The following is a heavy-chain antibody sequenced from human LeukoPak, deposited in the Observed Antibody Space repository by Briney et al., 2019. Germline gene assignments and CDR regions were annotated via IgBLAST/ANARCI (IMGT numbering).Heavy chain of an antibody. CDR1: GYTFTSYY. Sequence: ASVKVSCKASGYTFTSYYMHWVRQAPGQGLEWMGIINPSGGSTSYAQKFQGRVTMTRDTSTSTVYMELSSLRSEDTAVYYCARDYDQEKAKILLDYWGQGTLVTVSS. V-gene: IGHV1-46*01. J-gene: IGHJ4*02. D-gene: IGHD5-24*01. CDR2: INPSGGST. CDR3: ARDYDQEKAKILLDY.